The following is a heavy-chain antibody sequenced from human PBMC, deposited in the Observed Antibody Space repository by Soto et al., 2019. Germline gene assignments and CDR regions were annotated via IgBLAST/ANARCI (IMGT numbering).Heavy chain of an antibody. J-gene: IGHJ6*02. Sequence: HPGGSLRLSCAASGFTFSSYAMSWVRQAPGKGLEWVSAISGSGGSTYYADSVKGRFTISRDNSKNTLYLQMNSLRAEDTAVYYCAKDLLAAAALYYYYYGMDVWGQGTTVTVSS. CDR2: ISGSGGST. V-gene: IGHV3-23*01. CDR3: AKDLLAAAALYYYYYGMDV. D-gene: IGHD6-13*01. CDR1: GFTFSSYA.